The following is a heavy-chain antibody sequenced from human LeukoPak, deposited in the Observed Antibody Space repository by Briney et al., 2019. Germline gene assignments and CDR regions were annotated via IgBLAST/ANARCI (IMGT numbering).Heavy chain of an antibody. J-gene: IGHJ6*02. Sequence: GASVKVSCKASGYNFISYYMHGVRQAPGQGLEWMGIINPSGGSTSYAQKFQDRVTMTRDTSTSTVYMELSSLKSEDTAVYYCAREDVVLVDAVRYQYYGMDVWGQGTTVTVSS. V-gene: IGHV1-46*01. CDR3: AREDVVLVDAVRYQYYGMDV. CDR2: INPSGGST. D-gene: IGHD2-8*01. CDR1: GYNFISYY.